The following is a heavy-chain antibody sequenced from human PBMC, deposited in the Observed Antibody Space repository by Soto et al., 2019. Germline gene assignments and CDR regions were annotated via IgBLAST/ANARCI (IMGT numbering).Heavy chain of an antibody. V-gene: IGHV3-33*01. CDR3: ARDGTAAGTGWFDP. CDR1: GFTFSSYG. CDR2: IWYDGSNK. J-gene: IGHJ5*02. Sequence: QVQLVESGGGVVQPGRSLRLSCAASGFTFSSYGMHWVRQAPGKGLEWVAVIWYDGSNKYYADSVKGRFTISRDNSKNTLYLQMNSLRAEETAVYYGARDGTAAGTGWFDPWGQGTLVTVSS. D-gene: IGHD6-13*01.